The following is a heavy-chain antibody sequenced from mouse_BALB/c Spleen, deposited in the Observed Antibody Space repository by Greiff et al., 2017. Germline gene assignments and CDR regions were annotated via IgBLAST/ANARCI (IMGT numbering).Heavy chain of an antibody. CDR1: GFSLTSYG. D-gene: IGHD2-1*01. V-gene: IGHV2-9*02. J-gene: IGHJ4*01. CDR2: IWAGGST. Sequence: VKLQESGPGLVAPSQSLSITCTVSGFSLTSYGVHWVRQPPGKGLEWLGVIWAGGSTNYNSALMSRLSISKDNSKSQVFLKMNSLQTDDTAMYYCARGPYGNLYYYAMDYWGQGTSVTVSS. CDR3: ARGPYGNLYYYAMDY.